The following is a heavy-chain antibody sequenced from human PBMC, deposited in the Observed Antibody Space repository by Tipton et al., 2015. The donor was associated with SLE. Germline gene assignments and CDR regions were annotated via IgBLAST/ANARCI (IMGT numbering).Heavy chain of an antibody. J-gene: IGHJ4*02. Sequence: TLSLTCTVSGGSISSYYWSWIRQPPGKGLEWIGSSYHGGSTYYNPSPKSRVTISVDTSKNQFSLNLSSVTAADTAVYYCARDIAAAGTYYFDYWGQGTLVTVSS. CDR2: SYHGGST. CDR1: GGSISSYY. CDR3: ARDIAAAGTYYFDY. V-gene: IGHV4-38-2*02. D-gene: IGHD6-13*01.